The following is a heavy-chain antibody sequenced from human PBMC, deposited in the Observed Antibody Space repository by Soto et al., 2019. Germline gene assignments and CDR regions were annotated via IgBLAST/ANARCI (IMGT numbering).Heavy chain of an antibody. CDR3: ARRDHYGSGSHIDY. V-gene: IGHV3-33*01. J-gene: IGHJ4*02. Sequence: QVHLVESGGGVVQPGRSLRLSCAASGFSFNNYGMHWVRQAPGKGLEWMAVIWYDGTNKFYADSVKGRFTISRDNSKNTLYLQMNSLRPEDTAVYYCARRDHYGSGSHIDYWGQGTLVIVSS. CDR1: GFSFNNYG. D-gene: IGHD3-10*01. CDR2: IWYDGTNK.